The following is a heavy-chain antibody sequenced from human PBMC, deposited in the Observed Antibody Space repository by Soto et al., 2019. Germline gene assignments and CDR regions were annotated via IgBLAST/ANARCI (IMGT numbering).Heavy chain of an antibody. CDR2: FDPEDGEA. D-gene: IGHD1-26*01. J-gene: IGHJ5*02. V-gene: IGHV1-24*01. Sequence: GASVKVSCKVSGDTLTELSIHWVRQAPGKGLEYMGGFDPEDGEAMYAQNFQGRVTMTEDTSTDTSHMELSSLTSEDTAVYYCAIAYSGTSYGYLDPWGQGTLVTVSS. CDR1: GDTLTELS. CDR3: AIAYSGTSYGYLDP.